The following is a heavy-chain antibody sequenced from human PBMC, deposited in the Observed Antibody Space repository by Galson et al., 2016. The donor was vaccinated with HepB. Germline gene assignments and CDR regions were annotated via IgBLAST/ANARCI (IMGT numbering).Heavy chain of an antibody. D-gene: IGHD2-2*02. CDR1: GFTSSSYS. Sequence: SLRLSCAASGFTSSSYSMHWVRQAPGKGLEWVSSISTSSTYIYYADSVKGRFTISRDNAKNSLFLQMNSLRAEDTAVYYCARDLCSHTSCYRRYFYYGMDVWGQGTTVTVSS. J-gene: IGHJ6*02. V-gene: IGHV3-21*01. CDR2: ISTSSTYI. CDR3: ARDLCSHTSCYRRYFYYGMDV.